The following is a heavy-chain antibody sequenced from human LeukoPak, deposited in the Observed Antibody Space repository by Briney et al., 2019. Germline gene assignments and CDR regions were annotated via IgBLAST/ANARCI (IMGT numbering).Heavy chain of an antibody. V-gene: IGHV3-74*01. CDR1: GFTFSSYW. J-gene: IGHJ4*02. CDR3: ARDLHGSPDW. Sequence: GGSLRLSCVASGFTFSSYWMHCVRQVPGKGLVWVSRIHSDGSSTSYADSVKGRFTISRDNAKNTLYLQMNSLRAEDTAVYYCARDLHGSPDWWGQGTLVTVSS. CDR2: IHSDGSST. D-gene: IGHD2-2*03.